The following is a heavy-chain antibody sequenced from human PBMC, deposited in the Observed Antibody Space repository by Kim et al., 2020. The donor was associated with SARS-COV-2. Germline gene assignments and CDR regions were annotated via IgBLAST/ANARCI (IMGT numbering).Heavy chain of an antibody. D-gene: IGHD6-13*01. J-gene: IGHJ5*02. CDR2: ISGSGGST. CDR1: GFTFSSYA. V-gene: IGHV3-23*01. Sequence: GGSLRLSCAASGFTFSSYAMSWVRQAPGKGLEWVSAISGSGGSTYYADSVKGRFTISRDNSKNTLYLQMNSLRAEDTAVYYCAKDGEGGSSWYEGVWFDPWGQGTLVTVSS. CDR3: AKDGEGGSSWYEGVWFDP.